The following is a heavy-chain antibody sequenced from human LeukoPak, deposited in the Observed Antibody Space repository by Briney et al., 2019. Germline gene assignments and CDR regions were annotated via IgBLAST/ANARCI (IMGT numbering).Heavy chain of an antibody. D-gene: IGHD3-22*01. CDR3: AKKVRYGRRGYCGL. Sequence: PGGSLRLSCAASGFTFSSYAMSWVRQAPRKGLEWVSGISGSGGSTYYADSVNGRFTISRDNSKNTLYLQMNSLRAEDTPLYYCAKKVRYGRRGYCGLWGPGTLVTVSS. V-gene: IGHV3-23*01. CDR1: GFTFSSYA. J-gene: IGHJ4*01. CDR2: ISGSGGST.